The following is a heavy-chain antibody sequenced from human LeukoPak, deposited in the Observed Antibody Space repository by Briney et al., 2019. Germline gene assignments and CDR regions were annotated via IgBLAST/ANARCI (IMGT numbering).Heavy chain of an antibody. CDR1: GGTFSSYA. D-gene: IGHD2-2*01. V-gene: IGHV1-69*05. CDR3: ARDFKPRSTYCSSTSCYYNWFDP. CDR2: IIPIFGTA. J-gene: IGHJ5*02. Sequence: SVKVSCKASGGTFSSYAISWVRQAPGQGLEWMGGIIPIFGTANYAQKFQGRVTITTDESTSTAYMELSSLRSEDTAVYYCARDFKPRSTYCSSTSCYYNWFDPWGQGTLVTVSS.